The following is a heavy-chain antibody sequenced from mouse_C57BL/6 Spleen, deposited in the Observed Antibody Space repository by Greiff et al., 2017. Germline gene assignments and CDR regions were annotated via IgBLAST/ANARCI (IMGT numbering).Heavy chain of an antibody. J-gene: IGHJ2*01. Sequence: EVHLVESGGGLVKPGGSLKLSCAASGFTFSDYGMHWVRQAPEKGLEWVAYISSGSSTIYYAATVKGRFTISRDNAKYTLFLQMTSLRSEDTAMYYCARHYYYGSSYYFDYWGQGTTLTVSS. CDR3: ARHYYYGSSYYFDY. CDR2: ISSGSSTI. CDR1: GFTFSDYG. D-gene: IGHD1-1*01. V-gene: IGHV5-17*01.